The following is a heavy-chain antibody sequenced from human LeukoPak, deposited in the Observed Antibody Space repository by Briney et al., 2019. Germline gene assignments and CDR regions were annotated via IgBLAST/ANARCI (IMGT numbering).Heavy chain of an antibody. J-gene: IGHJ4*02. V-gene: IGHV4-34*01. CDR1: GGSFSGYY. Sequence: SETLSLTCAVYGGSFSGYYWSWIRQPPGRGLEWIGEITHSGNINYNPSLKSRVTISVDTSKKQFSLKVSSVTAADTAVYYCARGLDRLMGATGYWGQGTPVTVSS. D-gene: IGHD1-26*01. CDR2: ITHSGNI. CDR3: ARGLDRLMGATGY.